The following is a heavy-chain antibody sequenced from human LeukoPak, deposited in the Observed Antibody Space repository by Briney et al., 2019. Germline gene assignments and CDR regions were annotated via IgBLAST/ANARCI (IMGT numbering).Heavy chain of an antibody. V-gene: IGHV3-7*01. Sequence: GGSLRLSCAASGFTFSSSWMSWVRQAPGKGLEWVANIKQDGREKYYVDSVKGRFTISRDNAKNSLYLQMNSLRAEDTAVYYCARASNHYDILTGPYDAFDIWGQGTMVTVSS. J-gene: IGHJ3*02. D-gene: IGHD3-9*01. CDR1: GFTFSSSW. CDR3: ARASNHYDILTGPYDAFDI. CDR2: IKQDGREK.